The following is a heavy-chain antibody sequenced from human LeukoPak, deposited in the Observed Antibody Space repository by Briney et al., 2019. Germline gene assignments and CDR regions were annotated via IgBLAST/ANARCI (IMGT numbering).Heavy chain of an antibody. CDR3: ARDIQGDIPAAMGY. J-gene: IGHJ4*02. CDR1: GDSVSSNSAA. Sequence: SQTLSLTCAISGDSVSSNSAAWNWIRQSPSSGLEWLGRTYYRSKWYNDYAVSVKSRITINPDTSKNQFSLQLNSVTPEDTAVYYCARDIQGDIPAAMGYWGQGTLVTVSS. V-gene: IGHV6-1*01. CDR2: TYYRSKWYN. D-gene: IGHD2-2*01.